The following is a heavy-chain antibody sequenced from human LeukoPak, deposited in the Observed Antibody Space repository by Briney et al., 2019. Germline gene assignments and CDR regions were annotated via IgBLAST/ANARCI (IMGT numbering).Heavy chain of an antibody. CDR2: INPNSGGT. Sequence: ASVKVSCKASGYIFTGYYMHWVRQAPGQGLEWMGWINPNSGGTNYAQKFQGRVTMTRDTSISTAYMELSRLRSDDTAVYYCARDFGSSSPGWFDPWGQGTLVTVSS. J-gene: IGHJ5*02. CDR3: ARDFGSSSPGWFDP. CDR1: GYIFTGYY. V-gene: IGHV1-2*02. D-gene: IGHD6-6*01.